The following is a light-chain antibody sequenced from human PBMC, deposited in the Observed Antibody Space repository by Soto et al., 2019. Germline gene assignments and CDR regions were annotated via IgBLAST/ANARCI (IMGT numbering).Light chain of an antibody. V-gene: IGKV1-5*01. Sequence: DIQMTQSPSTLSASVGDRVTITCRAIQSISSWLAWYQQKPGKAPKLLIYDASNLESGVPSRFGGSGSGTEFTLTISSLHPDDFATYYCQQYNSNLYTFGQGTKLEIK. J-gene: IGKJ2*01. CDR1: QSISSW. CDR2: DAS. CDR3: QQYNSNLYT.